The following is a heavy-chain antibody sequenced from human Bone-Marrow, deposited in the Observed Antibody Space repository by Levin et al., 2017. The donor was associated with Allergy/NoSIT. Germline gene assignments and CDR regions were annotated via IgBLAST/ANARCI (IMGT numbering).Heavy chain of an antibody. V-gene: IGHV3-23*01. CDR1: GFSFDSYA. Sequence: GGSLRLSCAASGFSFDSYALSWIRQAPGKGLEWVAAISGSGTNTYYADSVKGRLIISRDTSKNTSFLVMNVLRAEDTAVYYCGRKGGNSFDYYFDAWGQGTLVTVSS. CDR2: ISGSGTNT. D-gene: IGHD1-7*01. J-gene: IGHJ4*02. CDR3: GRKGGNSFDYYFDA.